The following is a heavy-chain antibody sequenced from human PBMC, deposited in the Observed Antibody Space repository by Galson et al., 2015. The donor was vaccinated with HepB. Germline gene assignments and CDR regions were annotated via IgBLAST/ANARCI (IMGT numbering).Heavy chain of an antibody. CDR1: GYTFTYRY. Sequence: SVKVSCKASGYTFTYRYLHWVRQAPGQALEWMGWITPFNGNTNYAQKFQDRVTITRDRSMSTAYMELSSLRSEDTAMYYCARSGIYGDSSGYSAFDIWGQGTMVTVSS. D-gene: IGHD3-22*01. CDR3: ARSGIYGDSSGYSAFDI. V-gene: IGHV1-45*02. CDR2: ITPFNGNT. J-gene: IGHJ3*02.